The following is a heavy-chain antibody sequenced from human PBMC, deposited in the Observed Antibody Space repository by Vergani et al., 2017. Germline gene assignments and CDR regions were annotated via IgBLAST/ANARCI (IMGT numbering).Heavy chain of an antibody. CDR3: AKVIQSAEKFSSSWYNY. CDR2: IYWDDDK. CDR1: GFSLSTSGVG. D-gene: IGHD6-13*01. V-gene: IGHV2-5*02. Sequence: QITLKESGPTLVKPTQTLTLTCTFSGFSLSTSGVGVGWIRQPPGKALEWLALIYWDDDKRYSPSLNSRLTITKDTSKNQVVLTMTNMDPVDTATYYCAKVIQSAEKFSSSWYNYWGQGTLVTVSS. J-gene: IGHJ4*02.